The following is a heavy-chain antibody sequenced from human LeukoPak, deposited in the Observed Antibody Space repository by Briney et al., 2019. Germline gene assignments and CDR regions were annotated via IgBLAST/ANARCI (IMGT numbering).Heavy chain of an antibody. CDR3: ARGAMTTVVTYAFDI. CDR2: ISAYNGNT. D-gene: IGHD4-23*01. V-gene: IGHV1-18*01. CDR1: GYTFTDNV. J-gene: IGHJ3*02. Sequence: ASVKVSCKTSGYTFTDNVITWVRQAPGQGLEWMGWISAYNGNTNYAQKLQGRVTMTTDTSTSTAYMELRSLRSDDTAVYYCARGAMTTVVTYAFDIWGQGTMVTVSS.